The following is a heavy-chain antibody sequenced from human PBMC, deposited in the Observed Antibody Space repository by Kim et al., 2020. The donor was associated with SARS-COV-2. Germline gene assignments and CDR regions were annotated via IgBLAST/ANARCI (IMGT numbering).Heavy chain of an antibody. CDR2: VWYDGTSE. CDR1: GFIFKSCG. D-gene: IGHD1-26*01. V-gene: IGHV3-33*01. CDR3: ARDRRTYFYFDQ. J-gene: IGHJ4*02. Sequence: GGSLRLSCAASGFIFKSCGMHWVRQAPGKGLEWLALVWYDGTSEYYADSVMGRFTISRDNSKNTVYLQMDSLRGEDTAMYYCARDRRTYFYFDQWGQGTQVTVSS.